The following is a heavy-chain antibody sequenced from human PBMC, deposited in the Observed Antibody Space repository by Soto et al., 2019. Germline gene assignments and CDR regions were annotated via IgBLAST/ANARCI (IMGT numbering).Heavy chain of an antibody. CDR2: ILSDGRNE. J-gene: IGHJ4*02. CDR1: GFSFTYYG. CDR3: GKDWGDGKNHIDS. D-gene: IGHD3-10*01. V-gene: IGHV3-30*18. Sequence: LRLSCAASGFSFTYYGMHWVRQAPGKGLDWVALILSDGRNEYYADSVKGRFTISRDNSKSTVYLQMNSLRDDDTGVYYCGKDWGDGKNHIDSWGRGTLVTVSS.